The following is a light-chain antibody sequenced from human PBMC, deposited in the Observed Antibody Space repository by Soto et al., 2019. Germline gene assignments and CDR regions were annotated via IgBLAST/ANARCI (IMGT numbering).Light chain of an antibody. CDR3: SSYASSSSYV. CDR2: DVS. J-gene: IGLJ1*01. CDR1: SSDVGTYNS. V-gene: IGLV2-14*01. Sequence: QSALTQPASVSGSPGQSITISCTGTSSDVGTYNSVSWYQQYTGKAPKLMIHDVSNRPSGVSDSFSGSKSGNTASLTISGLQAEDEADYYCSSYASSSSYVCGSGTKLTVL.